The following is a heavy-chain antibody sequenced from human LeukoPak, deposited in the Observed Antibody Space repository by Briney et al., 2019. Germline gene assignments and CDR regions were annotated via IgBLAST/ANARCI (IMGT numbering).Heavy chain of an antibody. CDR3: ARGAPTYYDILTGYYSLDY. V-gene: IGHV1-69*01. J-gene: IGHJ4*02. D-gene: IGHD3-9*01. CDR1: GGTFSSYA. Sequence: SVKVSCKASGGTFSSYAISWVRQAPGQGLEWMGGIIPIFGTANYAQKFQGRVTITADESTSTAYMELSSLRSEDPAVYYCARGAPTYYDILTGYYSLDYWGQGTLVTVSS. CDR2: IIPIFGTA.